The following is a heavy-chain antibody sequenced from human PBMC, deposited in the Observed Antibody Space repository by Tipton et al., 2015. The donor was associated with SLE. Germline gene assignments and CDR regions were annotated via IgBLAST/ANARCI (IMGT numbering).Heavy chain of an antibody. J-gene: IGHJ4*02. Sequence: QVQLVQSGAEVKKPGASVKVSCKASGYTFTSYDINWVRQATGQGLEWMGWMNPNSGNTGYAQKLQGRVTMTTDTSTSTAYMELRSLRSDDTAVYYCARDLGFDYWGQGTLVTVSS. V-gene: IGHV1-8*01. CDR1: GYTFTSYD. D-gene: IGHD7-27*01. CDR3: ARDLGFDY. CDR2: MNPNSGNT.